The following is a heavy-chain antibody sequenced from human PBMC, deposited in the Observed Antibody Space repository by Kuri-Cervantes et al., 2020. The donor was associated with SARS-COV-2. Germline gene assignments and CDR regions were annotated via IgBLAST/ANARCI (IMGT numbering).Heavy chain of an antibody. J-gene: IGHJ6*02. D-gene: IGHD3-3*01. CDR2: INHSGST. Sequence: SETLSLTCAVYGGSFRGYYWSWIRQPPGKGLEWIGEINHSGSTNYNPSLKSRVTISVDTSKNQFSLRLSSVTAADTAVYYCARHGDFYHYYYYGMDVWGQGTMVTVSS. V-gene: IGHV4-34*01. CDR3: ARHGDFYHYYYYGMDV. CDR1: GGSFRGYY.